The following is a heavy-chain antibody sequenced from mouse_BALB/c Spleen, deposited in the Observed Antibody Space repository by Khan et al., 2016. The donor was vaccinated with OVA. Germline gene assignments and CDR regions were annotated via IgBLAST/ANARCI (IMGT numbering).Heavy chain of an antibody. CDR1: GYTFPAYT. J-gene: IGHJ4*01. Sequence: VQLQQSGPELVKPGASVKISCKTSGYTFPAYTVHWVKQSPGKSLDWIGVINPKNGNTAYNQKFKGKATLTVDKSSSTAYMELRSLTSEDSAIYYGARGTVRYWGQGTSVTVAS. D-gene: IGHD1-1*01. CDR3: ARGTVRY. V-gene: IGHV1-18*01. CDR2: INPKNGNT.